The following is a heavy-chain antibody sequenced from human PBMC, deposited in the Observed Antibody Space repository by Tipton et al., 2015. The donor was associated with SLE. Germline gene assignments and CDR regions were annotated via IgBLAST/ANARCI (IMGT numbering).Heavy chain of an antibody. CDR1: GGSISSGSYY. J-gene: IGHJ2*01. CDR2: IYYSGST. CDR3: ARTVGDYGYFDL. Sequence: LRLSCTVSGGSISSGSYYWGWIRQPPGKGLEWIGSIYYSGSTYYNPSLKSRVTISVDTSKNQFSLKLSSVTAADTAVYYCARTVGDYGYFDLWGRGTLVTVSS. D-gene: IGHD4-17*01. V-gene: IGHV4-39*01.